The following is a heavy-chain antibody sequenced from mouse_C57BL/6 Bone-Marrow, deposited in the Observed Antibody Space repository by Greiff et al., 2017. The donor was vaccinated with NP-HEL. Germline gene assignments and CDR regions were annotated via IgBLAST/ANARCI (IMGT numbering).Heavy chain of an antibody. CDR2: IYPRSGNT. CDR1: GYTFTSYG. Sequence: VQGVESGAELARPGASVKLSCKASGYTFTSYGISWVKQRTGQGLEWIGEIYPRSGNTYYNEKFKGKATLTADKSSSTAYMELRSLTSEDSAVYFCAREDSSYGSSYWYFDVWGTGTTVTVSS. V-gene: IGHV1-81*01. J-gene: IGHJ1*03. CDR3: AREDSSYGSSYWYFDV. D-gene: IGHD1-1*01.